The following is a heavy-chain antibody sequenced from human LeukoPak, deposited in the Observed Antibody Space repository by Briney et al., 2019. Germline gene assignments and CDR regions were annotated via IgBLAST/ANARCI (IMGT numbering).Heavy chain of an antibody. V-gene: IGHV3-7*01. J-gene: IGHJ6*03. CDR2: IKQDGSEK. CDR1: GFTFSSYA. Sequence: PGGSLRLSCAASGFTFSSYAMSWVRQAPGKGLEWMANIKQDGSEKYYVDSVKGRFTISRDNAKNSLYLQMNSLRAEDTAVYYCARKSAAAGRDYYYYYYMDVWGKGTTVTVSS. D-gene: IGHD6-13*01. CDR3: ARKSAAAGRDYYYYYYMDV.